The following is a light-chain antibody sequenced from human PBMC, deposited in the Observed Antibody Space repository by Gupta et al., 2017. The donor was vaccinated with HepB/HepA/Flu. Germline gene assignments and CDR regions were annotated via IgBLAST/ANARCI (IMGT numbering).Light chain of an antibody. Sequence: QSVLTQPPSVSGAPGQRVTISCTVSTSNIGAGSDVHWYQHLPGPAPKLLIYGNNNRPSGVPERFSGSKSGTSASLTITGVQAEDEADYYCQSYDNSLSGWVFGGGTKVTVL. V-gene: IGLV1-40*01. CDR3: QSYDNSLSGWV. CDR1: TSNIGAGSD. J-gene: IGLJ3*02. CDR2: GNN.